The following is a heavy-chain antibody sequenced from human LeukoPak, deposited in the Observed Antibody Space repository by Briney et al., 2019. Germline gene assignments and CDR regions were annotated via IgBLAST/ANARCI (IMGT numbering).Heavy chain of an antibody. CDR2: IYYSGST. Sequence: SETLSLTCTVSGGSISSSSYYWSWIRQPPGKGLEWVGYIYYSGSTNYNPSLKSRVTISVDTSKNQFSLKLSSVTAADTAVYYCARSPRGDDPDYFDYWGQGTLVTVSS. V-gene: IGHV4-61*05. CDR1: GGSISSSSYY. D-gene: IGHD3-10*01. CDR3: ARSPRGDDPDYFDY. J-gene: IGHJ4*02.